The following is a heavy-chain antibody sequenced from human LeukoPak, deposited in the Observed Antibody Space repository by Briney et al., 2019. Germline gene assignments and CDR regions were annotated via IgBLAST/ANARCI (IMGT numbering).Heavy chain of an antibody. V-gene: IGHV3-7*01. D-gene: IGHD7-27*01. J-gene: IGHJ4*02. CDR1: GFTFSSYW. CDR2: IEQDGSEK. Sequence: PGGSLRLSCAASGFTFSSYWMSWVRQAPGKGLEWVAHIEQDGSEKNYVDSVKGRFTISRDNAKNSLLLQMDGLRAEDTAVYYCARDKMTGDSYFDYWGQGILVTVSS. CDR3: ARDKMTGDSYFDY.